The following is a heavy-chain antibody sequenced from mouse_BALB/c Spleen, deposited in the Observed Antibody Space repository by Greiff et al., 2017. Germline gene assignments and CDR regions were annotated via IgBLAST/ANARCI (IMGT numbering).Heavy chain of an antibody. J-gene: IGHJ4*01. D-gene: IGHD2-14*01. Sequence: QVQLQQSGAELMKPGASVKISFKATGYTFSSYWIEWVKQRPGHGLEWIGEILPGSGSTNYNEKFKGKATFTADTSSNTAYMQLSSLTSEDSAVYYCAREEAYYRYDEGDYYAMDYWGQGTSVTVSS. CDR2: ILPGSGST. V-gene: IGHV1-9*01. CDR1: GYTFSSYW. CDR3: AREEAYYRYDEGDYYAMDY.